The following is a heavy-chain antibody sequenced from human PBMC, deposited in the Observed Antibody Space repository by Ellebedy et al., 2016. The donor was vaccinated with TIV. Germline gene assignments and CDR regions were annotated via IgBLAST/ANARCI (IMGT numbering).Heavy chain of an antibody. CDR2: INHSGST. CDR3: ARGGGILTGYFY. V-gene: IGHV4-38-2*02. D-gene: IGHD3-9*01. J-gene: IGHJ4*02. CDR1: GYSISSGYY. Sequence: SETLSLTCSVSGYSISSGYYWSWIRQPPGKGLEWIGEINHSGSTNYNPSLKSRVTISVDTSKNQFSLKLSSVTAADTAVYYCARGGGILTGYFYWGQGTLVTVSS.